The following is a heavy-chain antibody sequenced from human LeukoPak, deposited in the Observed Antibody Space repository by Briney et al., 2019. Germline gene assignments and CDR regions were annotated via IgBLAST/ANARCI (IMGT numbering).Heavy chain of an antibody. CDR2: IYSGGST. J-gene: IGHJ4*02. Sequence: GGSLRLSCAASGFTVSGNYMSWVRQAPGKGLEWVSVIYSGGSTYYADSVKGRFTISRGNSKNTLYLQMNSLRAEDTAVYYCARVFCSSTSCYDYFDYWGQGTLVTVSS. CDR1: GFTVSGNY. CDR3: ARVFCSSTSCYDYFDY. D-gene: IGHD2-2*01. V-gene: IGHV3-53*01.